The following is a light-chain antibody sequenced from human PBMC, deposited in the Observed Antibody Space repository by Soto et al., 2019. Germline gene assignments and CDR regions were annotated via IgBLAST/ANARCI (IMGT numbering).Light chain of an antibody. CDR1: QNIDNY. Sequence: DIQLTQSPSSLSASLGDRVTISCRASQNIDNYLHWYQQKSGKAPEALIYAASSLRDGVSSRFSGSGYGTEFTLTINNLQPDDFATYYCQQSSSAPPITFGQWTRL. CDR3: QQSSSAPPIT. V-gene: IGKV1-39*01. J-gene: IGKJ5*01. CDR2: AAS.